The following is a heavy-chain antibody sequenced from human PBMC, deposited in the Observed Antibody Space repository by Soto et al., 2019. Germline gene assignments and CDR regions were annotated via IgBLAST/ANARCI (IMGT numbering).Heavy chain of an antibody. J-gene: IGHJ4*02. V-gene: IGHV3-53*01. Sequence: EVQLVESGGGLIQPGGSLKLSCAASGFTVGNNYMSWVRQAPGKGLEWVSLIYSTGTTKYADSVKGRFTVSRDNAKNTLYLQMNSLRAEDTAGYYWAKEGMGSGSHYNSFGYWGQGTLATVS. CDR2: IYSTGTT. CDR1: GFTVGNNY. D-gene: IGHD3-10*01. CDR3: AKEGMGSGSHYNSFGY.